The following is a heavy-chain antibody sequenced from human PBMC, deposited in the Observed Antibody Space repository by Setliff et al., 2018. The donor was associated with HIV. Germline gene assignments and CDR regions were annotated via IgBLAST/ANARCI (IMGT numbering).Heavy chain of an antibody. Sequence: SETLSLTCTVSGDSISGSSYYWGWVRQPPGKGLEWIGSIYYTGTTYYNPSLKSRVTISVDTSKNQFSLKLNSVTAADTAVYYCAKTIGRYFDIFDNWGQGTLVTVSS. V-gene: IGHV4-39*01. CDR3: AKTIGRYFDIFDN. D-gene: IGHD3-9*01. CDR1: GDSISGSSYY. J-gene: IGHJ4*02. CDR2: IYYTGTT.